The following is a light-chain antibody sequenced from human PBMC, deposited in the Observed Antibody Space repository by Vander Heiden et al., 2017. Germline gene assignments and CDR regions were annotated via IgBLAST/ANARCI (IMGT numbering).Light chain of an antibody. V-gene: IGKV1-39*01. CDR2: AAS. J-gene: IGKJ2*01. CDR3: QQRDSTPYT. Sequence: IQITPSPSSLSASVGDSVTITYRASQSISSYLNWYQQKPGKAPKLLIYAASSVQSGVPSRFSGSGSGTDFTLTISRLQPEDFATYYCQQRDSTPYTFGQGTKLEIK. CDR1: QSISSY.